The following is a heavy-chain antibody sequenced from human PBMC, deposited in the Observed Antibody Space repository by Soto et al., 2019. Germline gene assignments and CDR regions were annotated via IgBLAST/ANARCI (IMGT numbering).Heavy chain of an antibody. D-gene: IGHD6-19*01. CDR1: GFTFSSYA. J-gene: IGHJ6*03. V-gene: IGHV3-23*01. CDR3: AKAVAVPYYYYMDV. CDR2: ISGSGGST. Sequence: SGGSLRLSCAASGFTFSSYAMSWVRQAPGKGLEWVSAISGSGGSTYYADSVKGRFTISRDNSKNTLYLRMNSLRAEDTAVYYCAKAVAVPYYYYMDVWGKGTTVTVS.